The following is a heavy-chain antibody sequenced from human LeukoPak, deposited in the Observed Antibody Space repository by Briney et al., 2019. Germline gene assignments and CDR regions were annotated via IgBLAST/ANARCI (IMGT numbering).Heavy chain of an antibody. D-gene: IGHD2-15*01. J-gene: IGHJ4*02. V-gene: IGHV4-39*07. CDR1: GGSISSSSYY. CDR3: ARGSDRVAAGDY. CDR2: IYYSGST. Sequence: SETLSLTCTASGGSISSSSYYWGWIRQPPGKGLEWIGSIYYSGSTYYNPSLKSRVTISVDTSKNQFSLKLSSVTAADTAVYYCARGSDRVAAGDYWGQGTLVTVSS.